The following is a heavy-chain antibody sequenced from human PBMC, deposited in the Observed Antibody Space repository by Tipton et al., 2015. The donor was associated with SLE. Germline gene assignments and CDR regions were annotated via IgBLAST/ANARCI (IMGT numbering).Heavy chain of an antibody. D-gene: IGHD2-2*01. V-gene: IGHV4-61*02. CDR1: GGSISSGSYY. J-gene: IGHJ6*03. CDR3: ARGDMVVVPAAGGGYYYYMDV. Sequence: TLSLTCTVSGGSISSGSYYWSWIRQPAGKGLEWIGRIYTSGSTNYSPSLKCRVTISVDTSKNQFSLKLSSVTAADTAVYYRARGDMVVVPAAGGGYYYYMDVWGKGTAVTVSS. CDR2: IYTSGST.